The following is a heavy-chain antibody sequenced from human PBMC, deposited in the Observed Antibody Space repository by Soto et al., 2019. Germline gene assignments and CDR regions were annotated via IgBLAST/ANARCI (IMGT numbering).Heavy chain of an antibody. Sequence: QVQLVESGGGVVQPGRSLRLSCAASGFTFSSYAMHWVRQAPGKGLEWVAVISYDGSNKYYADSVKGRFTISRDNSKNTLYLQMNSLRAEDTAVYYCARDHDTAMDDYYYYYGMDVWGQGTTVTVSS. D-gene: IGHD5-18*01. CDR2: ISYDGSNK. V-gene: IGHV3-30-3*01. CDR1: GFTFSSYA. CDR3: ARDHDTAMDDYYYYYGMDV. J-gene: IGHJ6*02.